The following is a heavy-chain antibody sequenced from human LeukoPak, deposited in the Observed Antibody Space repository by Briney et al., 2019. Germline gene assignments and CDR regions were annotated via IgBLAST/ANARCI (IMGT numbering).Heavy chain of an antibody. V-gene: IGHV1-2*02. CDR2: INPNSGGT. CDR3: ARDFRAAMVSDWFDP. J-gene: IGHJ5*02. CDR1: GYTFTGYY. D-gene: IGHD5-18*01. Sequence: ASVKVSCKASGYTFTGYYMHWVRQAPGQGLEWMGWINPNSGGTNYAQKFQGRVTMARDTSISTAYMELSRLRSDDTAVYYCARDFRAAMVSDWFDPWGQGTLVTVSS.